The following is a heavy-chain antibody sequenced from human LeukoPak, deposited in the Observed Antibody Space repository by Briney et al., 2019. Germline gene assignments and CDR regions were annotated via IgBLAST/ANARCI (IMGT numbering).Heavy chain of an antibody. CDR1: GFTFSSYA. J-gene: IGHJ3*02. V-gene: IGHV3-23*01. Sequence: GGSLRLSCAASGFTFSSYAMSWVRQAPGKGLEWVSAISGSGGSTYYADSVKGRFTISRDNSKNTLYLQMNSLRAEDTAVYYCAKDLLDFWSGYFRDDAFDIWGQGTMVTVPS. D-gene: IGHD3-3*01. CDR3: AKDLLDFWSGYFRDDAFDI. CDR2: ISGSGGST.